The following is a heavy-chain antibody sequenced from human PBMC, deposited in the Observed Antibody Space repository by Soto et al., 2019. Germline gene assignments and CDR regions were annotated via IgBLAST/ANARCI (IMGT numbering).Heavy chain of an antibody. CDR1: EYSFTNYC. J-gene: IGHJ6*02. V-gene: IGHV5-51*01. Sequence: GESLKISREASEYSFTNYCIGGVGQMPGNAVESMVIIYPGYADTTNSPSFEGHVTISTDQSISTAYRQGSSLKASDTAMYYCARKPYYDSSGYYNYYYYGMDVWGQGSTVTVSS. CDR2: IYPGYADT. CDR3: ARKPYYDSSGYYNYYYYGMDV. D-gene: IGHD3-22*01.